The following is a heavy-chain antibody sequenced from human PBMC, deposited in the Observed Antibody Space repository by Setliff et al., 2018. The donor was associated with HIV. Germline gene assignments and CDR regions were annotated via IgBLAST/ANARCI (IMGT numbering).Heavy chain of an antibody. J-gene: IGHJ5*02. D-gene: IGHD3-22*01. CDR2: IRNKFNSLAT. CDR3: KADSSGYP. Sequence: GGSLRLSCAASGFAFVGAEIHWVRQASGKGLEWVGRIRNKFNSLATQYGESLEGRFTTSREDSKNTAYLQMNSLKTEDTAVYYCKADSSGYPWGQGTQVTVSS. V-gene: IGHV3-73*01. CDR1: GFAFVGAE.